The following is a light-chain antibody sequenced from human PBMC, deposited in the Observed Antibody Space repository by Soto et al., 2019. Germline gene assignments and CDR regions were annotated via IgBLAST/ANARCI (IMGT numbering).Light chain of an antibody. V-gene: IGKV1-5*01. CDR3: QQYENLCT. J-gene: IGKJ5*01. CDR2: DVS. Sequence: DLARTYMPSSLSCCVGDRVSVTGRASQSISSWLAWYQQKPGRAPKLLIYDVSSLQSGVPSRFRGSGSGTDFTFTISRLQPEDIATYDCQQYENLCTFAQGTRLEI. CDR1: QSISSW.